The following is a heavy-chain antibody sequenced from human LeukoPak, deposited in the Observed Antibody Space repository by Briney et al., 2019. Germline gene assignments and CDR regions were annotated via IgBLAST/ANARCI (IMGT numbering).Heavy chain of an antibody. CDR1: GFTFSSYS. CDR2: ISSSSSYI. CDR3: ARGVTIFGVVIMERAFDI. Sequence: PGGSLRLSCAASGFTFSSYSMNWVRQAPGKGLEWVSSISSSSSYIYYADSVKGRFTISRDNAKNSQYLQMNSLRAEDTAVYYCARGVTIFGVVIMERAFDIWGQGTMVTVSS. D-gene: IGHD3-3*01. V-gene: IGHV3-21*01. J-gene: IGHJ3*02.